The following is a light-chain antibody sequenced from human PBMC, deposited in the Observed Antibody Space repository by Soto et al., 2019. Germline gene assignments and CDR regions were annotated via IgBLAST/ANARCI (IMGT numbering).Light chain of an antibody. Sequence: DIRMSQSPSTLSASVEDRVTITCRASQSISSWLAWYQQKPGKAPKLLIYDASSLESGVPSRFSGSGSGTEFTLTISSLQPDDFATYYCQQYNSYSRTFCQGTKVDNK. J-gene: IGKJ1*01. CDR2: DAS. CDR3: QQYNSYSRT. CDR1: QSISSW. V-gene: IGKV1-5*01.